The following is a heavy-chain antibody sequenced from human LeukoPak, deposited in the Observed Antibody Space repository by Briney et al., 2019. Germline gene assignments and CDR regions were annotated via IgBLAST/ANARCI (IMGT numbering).Heavy chain of an antibody. Sequence: GSLRLSCAASGFTFSSYAMDWVRQAPGKGPEWVSAISGSGGSTYYADPVKGRFTISRDNSKNTLYLQMNSLRAEDTAVYYCAKDSTVTTGFKFDPWGQGTLVTVSS. CDR3: AKDSTVTTGFKFDP. D-gene: IGHD4-17*01. V-gene: IGHV3-23*01. CDR1: GFTFSSYA. CDR2: ISGSGGST. J-gene: IGHJ5*02.